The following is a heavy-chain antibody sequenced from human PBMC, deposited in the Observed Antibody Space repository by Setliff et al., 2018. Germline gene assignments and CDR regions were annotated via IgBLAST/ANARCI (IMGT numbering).Heavy chain of an antibody. D-gene: IGHD6-19*01. CDR1: DVSIGGYY. CDR2: INHSGST. V-gene: IGHV4-34*01. Sequence: SETLSLTCTVSDVSIGGYYWSWIRQPPGKGLEWIGEINHSGSTNYNPSLKSRVTISVDTSKNQFSLRLKSVTAADTAVYYCARGNSRSSVWYVVPHFDYWGQGTLVTVSS. J-gene: IGHJ4*02. CDR3: ARGNSRSSVWYVVPHFDY.